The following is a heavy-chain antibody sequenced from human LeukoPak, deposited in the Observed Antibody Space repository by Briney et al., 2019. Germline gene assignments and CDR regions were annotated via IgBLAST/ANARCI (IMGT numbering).Heavy chain of an antibody. Sequence: QPGGSLRLSGAASGFTFSSYWMHWVRQAPGKGLVWVSRINSDGSSTSYADSVKGRFTISRDNAKNTLYLQMNSLRAEDTAVYYCASGYYSSMVDYWGQGTLVTVSS. D-gene: IGHD6-13*01. CDR1: GFTFSSYW. CDR2: INSDGSST. CDR3: ASGYYSSMVDY. J-gene: IGHJ4*02. V-gene: IGHV3-74*01.